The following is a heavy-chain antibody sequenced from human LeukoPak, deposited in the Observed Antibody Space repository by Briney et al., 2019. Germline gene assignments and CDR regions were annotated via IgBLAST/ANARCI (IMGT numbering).Heavy chain of an antibody. CDR3: ARSVGFVQYPFGGVDY. CDR1: GGSISSYY. Sequence: SETLSLTCTVSGGSISSYYWSWIRQPPGKGLEWIGYIYYSGSTNYNPSLKSRVTISVDTSKNQFSLKLSSVTAADTAVYYCARSVGFVQYPFGGVDYWGQGTLVTVSS. J-gene: IGHJ4*02. D-gene: IGHD3-16*01. V-gene: IGHV4-59*01. CDR2: IYYSGST.